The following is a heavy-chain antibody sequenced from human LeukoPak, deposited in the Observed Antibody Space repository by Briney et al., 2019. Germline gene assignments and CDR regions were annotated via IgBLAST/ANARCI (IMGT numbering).Heavy chain of an antibody. D-gene: IGHD3-22*01. CDR1: GFTFSSYG. V-gene: IGHV3-30*02. Sequence: GGSLRLSCAASGFTFSSYGMHWVRQAPGKGLEWVAFIRYDGSNKYYADSVKGRFTISRDNSKNTLYLQMNSLRAEDTAVYYCANLPTSDYYDSSGYYDFDYWGQGTLVTVSS. J-gene: IGHJ4*02. CDR3: ANLPTSDYYDSSGYYDFDY. CDR2: IRYDGSNK.